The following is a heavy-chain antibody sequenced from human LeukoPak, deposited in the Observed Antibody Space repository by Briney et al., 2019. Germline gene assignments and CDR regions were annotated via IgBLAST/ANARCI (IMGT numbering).Heavy chain of an antibody. D-gene: IGHD3-22*01. CDR2: INHSGST. V-gene: IGHV4-34*01. J-gene: IGHJ1*01. CDR3: ARPEEFDSSGYTSYFHH. Sequence: SETLSLTCAVYGGSFSGYYWSWIRQPPGKGLEWIGEINHSGSTNYNPSLKSRVTISVDTSKNQFSLKLTSVTAADTAVYYCARPEEFDSSGYTSYFHHWGQGTLVSVSS. CDR1: GGSFSGYY.